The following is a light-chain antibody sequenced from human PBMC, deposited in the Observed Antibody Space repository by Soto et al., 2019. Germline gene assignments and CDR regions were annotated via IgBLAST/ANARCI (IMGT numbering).Light chain of an antibody. CDR3: PHLTSYPQP. CDR1: LGISSY. CDR2: SAY. Sequence: QVTQSPSSLSASVGDRVTITFHASLGISSYLSCYQQKPGKPPKLLVYSAYTLKSGVPSRFSGSGSGPDFTLTISSLQPEDSAPYFCPHLTSYPQPFAQRTRLAI. J-gene: IGKJ5*01. V-gene: IGKV1-9*01.